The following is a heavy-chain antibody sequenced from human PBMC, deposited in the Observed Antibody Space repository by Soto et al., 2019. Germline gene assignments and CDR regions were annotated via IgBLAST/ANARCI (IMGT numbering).Heavy chain of an antibody. V-gene: IGHV3-23*01. CDR2: ISGSGGST. Sequence: GGSLRLSCAASGFTFSSYGMSWVRQAPGKGLERVSAISGSGGSTYYADSVKGRFTISRDNSKNTLYLQMNSLRAEDTAVYYCAKDIVVVVAARRGSYYGMDVWGQGTTVTVSS. CDR1: GFTFSSYG. J-gene: IGHJ6*02. D-gene: IGHD2-15*01. CDR3: AKDIVVVVAARRGSYYGMDV.